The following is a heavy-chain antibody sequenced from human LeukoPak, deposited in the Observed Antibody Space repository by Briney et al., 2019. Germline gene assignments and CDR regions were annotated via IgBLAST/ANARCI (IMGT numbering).Heavy chain of an antibody. V-gene: IGHV1-69*13. CDR3: AIFQGTYGDNDNDF. CDR1: GYTFTGYY. CDR2: IIPMINTP. D-gene: IGHD4-17*01. J-gene: IGHJ4*02. Sequence: VASVKVSCKASGYTFTGYYLHWVRQAPGKGLEWMGGIIPMINTPKYAQRFQGRVSITADESTSTGYMEVSSLRSEDTAVYYCAIFQGTYGDNDNDFWGQGTLVTVSS.